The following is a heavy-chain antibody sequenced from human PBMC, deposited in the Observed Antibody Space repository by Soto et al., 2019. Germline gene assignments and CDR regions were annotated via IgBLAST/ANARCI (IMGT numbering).Heavy chain of an antibody. D-gene: IGHD2-8*01. V-gene: IGHV3-11*01. CDR3: ARTRFQYALW. J-gene: IGHJ4*02. CDR2: ISSSGGAT. CDR1: GFSFSDYF. Sequence: GGSLRLSCAVSGFSFSDYFMSWIRQVPGKGLEWVAYISSSGGATFYADSVKGRFTISRDNAKDSLYLRMNSVRAGDTAVYFCARTRFQYALWWGQGTQVTVSS.